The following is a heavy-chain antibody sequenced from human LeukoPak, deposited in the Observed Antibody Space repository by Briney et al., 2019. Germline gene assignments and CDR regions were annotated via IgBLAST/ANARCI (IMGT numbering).Heavy chain of an antibody. D-gene: IGHD5-18*01. CDR3: ARATTAMVLYFDY. J-gene: IGHJ4*02. V-gene: IGHV4-39*07. Sequence: TFSSYAMNWVRQAPGKGLEGIATFYYSGSTYYNPSLKSRVTISLDTSKNPFSLKLSSVTAADTAVYYCARATTAMVLYFDYWGQGTLVTVSS. CDR1: TFSSYA. CDR2: FYYSGST.